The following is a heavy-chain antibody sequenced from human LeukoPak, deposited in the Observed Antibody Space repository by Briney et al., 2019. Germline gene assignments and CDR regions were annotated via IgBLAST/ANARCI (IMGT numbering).Heavy chain of an antibody. CDR1: GFTFSSYS. CDR2: ITSSSSTI. J-gene: IGHJ4*02. Sequence: PGGSLRLSCAASGFTFSSYSMNWVRQAPGKGLEWVSHITSSSSTIYYADSVKGRFTISRDNAKNSLYLQMDSLRAEDTAVFYCARDGTGHFDYWGRGNLVSVSS. CDR3: ARDGTGHFDY. V-gene: IGHV3-48*01.